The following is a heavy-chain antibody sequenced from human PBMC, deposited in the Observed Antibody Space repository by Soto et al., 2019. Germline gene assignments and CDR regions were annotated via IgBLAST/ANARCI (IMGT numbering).Heavy chain of an antibody. J-gene: IGHJ6*03. D-gene: IGHD3-3*01. CDR1: GYTFTSYY. CDR3: ATRYDFWSGPGNYYYYYMDV. V-gene: IGHV1-46*03. CDR2: INPSGGST. Sequence: ASVKVSCKASGYTFTSYYMHWVRQAPGQGLEWMGIINPSGGSTSYAQKFQGRVTMTRDTSTSTVYMELSSLRSEDTAVYYCATRYDFWSGPGNYYYYYMDVWGKGTTVTVS.